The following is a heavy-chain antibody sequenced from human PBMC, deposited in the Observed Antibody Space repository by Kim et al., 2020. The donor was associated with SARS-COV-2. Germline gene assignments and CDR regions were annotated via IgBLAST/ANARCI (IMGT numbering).Heavy chain of an antibody. Sequence: YAAAVKGRFTISRNNSKNTRYLQMNSQRAEDTAVYYSARTKLAAPTKPNYWGQGTLVTVSS. V-gene: IGHV3-23*01. CDR3: ARTKLAAPTKPNY. J-gene: IGHJ4*02. D-gene: IGHD1-7*01.